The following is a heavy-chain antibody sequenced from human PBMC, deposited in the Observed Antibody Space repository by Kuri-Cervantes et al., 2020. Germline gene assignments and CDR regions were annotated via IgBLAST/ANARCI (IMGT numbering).Heavy chain of an antibody. V-gene: IGHV1-69*05. CDR2: IIPIFGTA. Sequence: SVKVSCKASGGTFSSYAISWVRQAPGQGLEWMGGIIPIFGTANYAQKFQGRVTITTDESTSTAYMELSSLRSEDTAVYYCARPSTPYDILTGTYYYYMDVWGKGTTFTVSS. J-gene: IGHJ6*03. CDR3: ARPSTPYDILTGTYYYYMDV. CDR1: GGTFSSYA. D-gene: IGHD3-9*01.